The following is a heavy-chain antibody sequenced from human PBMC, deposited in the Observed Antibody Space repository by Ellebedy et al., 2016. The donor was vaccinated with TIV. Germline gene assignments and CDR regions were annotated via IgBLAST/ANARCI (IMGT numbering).Heavy chain of an antibody. V-gene: IGHV3-23*01. Sequence: GESLKISCAASGFTFSSYAMSWVRQAPGKGLEWVSTITTSGGGTYYADSVKGRFTVSRDNPKNTLYLQMNSLRAEDTAVYYCVRGAGSYHFDYWGQGTLVTV. D-gene: IGHD1-26*01. J-gene: IGHJ4*02. CDR2: ITTSGGGT. CDR1: GFTFSSYA. CDR3: VRGAGSYHFDY.